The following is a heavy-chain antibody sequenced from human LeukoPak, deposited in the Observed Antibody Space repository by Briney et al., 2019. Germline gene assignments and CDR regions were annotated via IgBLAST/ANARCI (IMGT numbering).Heavy chain of an antibody. J-gene: IGHJ4*02. D-gene: IGHD6-6*01. CDR2: INPSDGST. CDR3: ARGAYAGSSSYFDY. CDR1: GYIFTSYY. Sequence: ASVKVSCKASGYIFTSYYIHWVRQAPGQGLEWMVIINPSDGSTDYAQKFQGRVTMARDTSTSTVYMELSSLRSEDTAVYYCARGAYAGSSSYFDYWGQGTLVAVSS. V-gene: IGHV1-46*01.